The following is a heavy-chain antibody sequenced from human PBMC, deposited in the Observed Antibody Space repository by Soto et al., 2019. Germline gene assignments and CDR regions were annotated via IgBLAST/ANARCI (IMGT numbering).Heavy chain of an antibody. CDR1: GGSSSSYY. V-gene: IGHV4-4*07. CDR3: VRGGWHFDY. CDR2: IYTSGST. Sequence: QVQPQESGPGLVKPSETLSLTCTVSGGSSSSYYWSWIRQPAGTGLEWLGRIYTSGSTHYNSSLKSRFTMSVDTPKAESALKLSSVTAADTAVYYCVRGGWHFDYWGQGTLVTVSS. D-gene: IGHD6-19*01. J-gene: IGHJ4*02.